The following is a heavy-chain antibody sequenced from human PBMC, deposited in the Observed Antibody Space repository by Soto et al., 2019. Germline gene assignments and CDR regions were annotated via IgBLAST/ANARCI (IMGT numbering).Heavy chain of an antibody. D-gene: IGHD4-4*01. CDR2: IKSKTDGGTT. Sequence: GGSLRLSCAASGFTFSNAWMSWVRQAPGKGLEWVGRIKSKTDGGTTDYAAPVKGRFTISRDDSKNTLYLQMNSLKTEDTAVYYCTTDISRRLHFDYWGQGTLVTVSS. CDR3: TTDISRRLHFDY. CDR1: GFTFSNAW. J-gene: IGHJ4*02. V-gene: IGHV3-15*01.